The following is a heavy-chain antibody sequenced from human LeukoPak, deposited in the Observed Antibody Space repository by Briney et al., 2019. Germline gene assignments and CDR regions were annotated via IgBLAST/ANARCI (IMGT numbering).Heavy chain of an antibody. Sequence: PSETLSLTCTVSGGSISSYYWSWIRQPPGKGLDWIGYIYTSGSTNYNPSLKSRVTISVDTSKNQFSLKLSSVTAADTAVYYCARLMYYDFWSGYYSPYYYYYMDVWGKGTTVTVSS. CDR2: IYTSGST. V-gene: IGHV4-4*09. CDR3: ARLMYYDFWSGYYSPYYYYYMDV. J-gene: IGHJ6*03. CDR1: GGSISSYY. D-gene: IGHD3-3*01.